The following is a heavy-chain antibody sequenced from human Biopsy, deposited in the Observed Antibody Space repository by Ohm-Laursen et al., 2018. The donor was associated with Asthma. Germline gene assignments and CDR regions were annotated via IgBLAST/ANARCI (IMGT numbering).Heavy chain of an antibody. Sequence: ASVKVSRKASGYNFISFAIHWVRQAPGQRLEWMCWVNTGNGDTKYSQKFQGRATITRDTSASTAYMELRSLRSEDTATYYCARTYYDFLTGQVKDVFGVWGQGTMVTVSS. CDR2: VNTGNGDT. CDR1: GYNFISFA. D-gene: IGHD3-9*01. V-gene: IGHV1-3*04. J-gene: IGHJ3*01. CDR3: ARTYYDFLTGQVKDVFGV.